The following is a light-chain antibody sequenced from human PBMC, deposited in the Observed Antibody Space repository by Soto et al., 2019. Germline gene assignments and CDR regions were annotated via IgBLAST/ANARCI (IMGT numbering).Light chain of an antibody. J-gene: IGLJ1*01. CDR1: SSDVGSYNL. CDR3: CSYAGSNTYV. CDR2: GVT. Sequence: QSVLTQPASVSGSPGQSITISCTGTSSDVGSYNLVSWYQQHPGKAPKFMIYGVTKRPSGVSNRFSGSKSGNTASLTFSGLQAEDEADYYCCSYAGSNTYVFGTGTKVTVL. V-gene: IGLV2-23*02.